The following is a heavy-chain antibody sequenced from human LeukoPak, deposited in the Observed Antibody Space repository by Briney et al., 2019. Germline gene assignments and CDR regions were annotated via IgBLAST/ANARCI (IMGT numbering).Heavy chain of an antibody. CDR1: GGSISSYY. Sequence: PSETLSLTCIVSGGSISSYYWSWIRQPPGKGLEWIGYIYYSGNTNYNPSLKSRVTISVDTSKNQFSLKLSSVTAADTAMYYCASTHTYFVSGSYYPNWFDPWGQGTLVTVSS. J-gene: IGHJ5*02. CDR2: IYYSGNT. CDR3: ASTHTYFVSGSYYPNWFDP. D-gene: IGHD3-10*01. V-gene: IGHV4-59*01.